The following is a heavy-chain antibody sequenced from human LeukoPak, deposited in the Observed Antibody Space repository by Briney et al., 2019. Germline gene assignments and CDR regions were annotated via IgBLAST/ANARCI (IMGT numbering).Heavy chain of an antibody. D-gene: IGHD6-13*01. CDR3: ARGRGSSSIYYYYGMDV. J-gene: IGHJ6*02. CDR2: ISAYNGNT. CDR1: GYTFTSYG. V-gene: IGHV1-18*01. Sequence: ASVKVSCKASGYTFTSYGISWVRQAPGQGLEWMGWISAYNGNTNYAQKLQGRVTMTTDTSTSTAYTELRSLRSDDTAAYYCARGRGSSSIYYYYGMDVWGQGTTVTVSS.